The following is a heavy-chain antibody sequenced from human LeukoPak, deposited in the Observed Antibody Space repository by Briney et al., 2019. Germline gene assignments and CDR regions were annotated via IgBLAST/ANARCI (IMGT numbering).Heavy chain of an antibody. V-gene: IGHV3-21*01. CDR3: ARDSYRYYYDSSGLPITGQMGY. CDR2: ISSSSSYI. D-gene: IGHD3-22*01. J-gene: IGHJ4*02. Sequence: GGSLRLPCAASGFTFSSYSMNWVRQAPGKGLEWVSSISSSSSYIYYADSVKGRFTISRDNAKNSLYPQMNSLRAEDTAVYYCARDSYRYYYDSSGLPITGQMGYWGQGTLVTVSS. CDR1: GFTFSSYS.